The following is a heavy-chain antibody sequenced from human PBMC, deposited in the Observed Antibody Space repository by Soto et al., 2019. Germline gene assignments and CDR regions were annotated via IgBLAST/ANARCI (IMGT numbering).Heavy chain of an antibody. CDR1: GFTFSNYW. CDR2: INSDGSVS. CDR3: ARGDCVGGTCSSLAGSFYYYMDV. D-gene: IGHD2-15*01. J-gene: IGHJ6*03. V-gene: IGHV3-74*01. Sequence: EVQLVESGGGLVQPGGSLRLSCVASGFTFSNYWMYWVRQAPGEGLVWVSRINSDGSVSSYADSVKGRLTISRDNVKNTLYLQMDSLRAEDTAVYYCARGDCVGGTCSSLAGSFYYYMDVWGKGTTVTVFS.